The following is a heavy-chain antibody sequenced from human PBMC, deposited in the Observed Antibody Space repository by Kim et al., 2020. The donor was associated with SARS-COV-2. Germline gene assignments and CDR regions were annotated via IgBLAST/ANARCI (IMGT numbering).Heavy chain of an antibody. CDR3: ARERTLAANFDY. J-gene: IGHJ4*02. D-gene: IGHD1-7*01. V-gene: IGHV3-11*01. Sequence: YYADSVKGRYTISRDNAKSSLYLQMNSLRAEDTAVYYCARERTLAANFDYWGQGTLVTVSS.